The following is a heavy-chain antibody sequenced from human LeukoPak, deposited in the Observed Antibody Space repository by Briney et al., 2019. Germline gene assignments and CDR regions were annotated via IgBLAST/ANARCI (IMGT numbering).Heavy chain of an antibody. Sequence: GGSLRLSCAASGFTFGSYGMHWVRQAPGKGLEWVAVIWYDGSNKYYADSVKGRFTISRDNSKNTLYLQMNSLRAEDTAVYYCARDLYDSSGYYFSYYYYYYMDVWGKGTTVTVSS. CDR2: IWYDGSNK. CDR3: ARDLYDSSGYYFSYYYYYYMDV. V-gene: IGHV3-33*01. J-gene: IGHJ6*03. CDR1: GFTFGSYG. D-gene: IGHD3-22*01.